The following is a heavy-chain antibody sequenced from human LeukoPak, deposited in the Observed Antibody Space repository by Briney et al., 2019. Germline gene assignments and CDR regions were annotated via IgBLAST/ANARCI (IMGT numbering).Heavy chain of an antibody. J-gene: IGHJ4*02. D-gene: IGHD6-19*01. CDR2: IYHSGST. V-gene: IGHV4-38-2*01. Sequence: VKPSETLSLTCAVSGYSISSGYYWGWIRQPPGKGLEWIGSIYHSGSTYYNPSLKSRVTISVDTSKNQFSLKLSSVTAADTAVDYCARSSVAVNSYYFDYWGQGTLVTVSS. CDR3: ARSSVAVNSYYFDY. CDR1: GYSISSGYY.